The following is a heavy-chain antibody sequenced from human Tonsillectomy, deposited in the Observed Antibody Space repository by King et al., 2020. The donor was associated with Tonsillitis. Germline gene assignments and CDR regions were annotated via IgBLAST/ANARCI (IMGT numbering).Heavy chain of an antibody. CDR1: GYTFTSYY. J-gene: IGHJ4*02. CDR3: ARDRIWFGELFIRGVFGMWDS. CDR2: INPSGGST. Sequence: VQLVESGAEVMKPGASVKVSCKASGYTFTSYYMHWVRQAPGQGLEWMGIINPSGGSTSYAQKFQGTVTMTSDTPTSTVYMELSSLRSEDTSVYFFARDRIWFGELFIRGVFGMWDSWGQGTLVTVSS. V-gene: IGHV1-46*01. D-gene: IGHD3-10*01.